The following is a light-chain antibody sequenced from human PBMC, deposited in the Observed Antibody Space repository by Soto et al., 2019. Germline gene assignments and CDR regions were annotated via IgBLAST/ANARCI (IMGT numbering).Light chain of an antibody. CDR2: DVA. J-gene: IGLJ1*01. V-gene: IGLV2-14*03. CDR1: SSDVGGSNF. Sequence: QSALTQPASVSDSPGQSITISCTGTSSDVGGSNFVSWYQQHPGKPPKLIIYDVANRPSGVSNRFPGSKSGSTASLIISRLQTEDEADYYCVSYTSSTTYVFGTGTKLTVL. CDR3: VSYTSSTTYV.